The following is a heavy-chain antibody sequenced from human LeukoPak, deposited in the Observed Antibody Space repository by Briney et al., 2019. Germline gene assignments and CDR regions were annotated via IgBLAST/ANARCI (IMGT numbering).Heavy chain of an antibody. D-gene: IGHD2-2*01. J-gene: IGHJ6*03. CDR2: ISGSGGST. CDR1: GFTFSSYA. CDR3: AKSRSDIVVVPAAIYYYYYYMDV. V-gene: IGHV3-23*01. Sequence: GGSLRLSCAASGFTFSSYAMSWVRQAPGKGLEWVSAISGSGGSTYYADSVKGRFTISRDNSKNPLYLQMNSLRAEDTAVYYCAKSRSDIVVVPAAIYYYYYYMDVWGKGTTVTVSS.